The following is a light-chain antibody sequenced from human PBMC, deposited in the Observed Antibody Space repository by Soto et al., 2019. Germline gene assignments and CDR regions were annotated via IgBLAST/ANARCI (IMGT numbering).Light chain of an antibody. Sequence: IVLTQSPATLSLSPGERATLSCRASQSVSSYLAWYQQKPGQAPRLLIYDASNKDTGIPARFSGSGSGTDFALTISSLEPADFADYYCQQRSNWPPTFGGGTKVEIK. CDR2: DAS. CDR3: QQRSNWPPT. J-gene: IGKJ4*01. CDR1: QSVSSY. V-gene: IGKV3-11*01.